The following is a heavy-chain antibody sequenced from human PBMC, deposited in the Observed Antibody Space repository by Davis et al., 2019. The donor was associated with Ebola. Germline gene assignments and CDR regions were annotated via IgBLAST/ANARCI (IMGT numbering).Heavy chain of an antibody. CDR1: GVSISSYY. D-gene: IGHD3-22*01. V-gene: IGHV4-59*08. Sequence: MPSETLSLTCTVSGVSISSYYWSWIRQPPGKGLEWIGYIYYSGSTNYNPSLKSRVTISVDTSKNQFSLKLSSVTAADTAVYYCARRNYYDSSGDLDYWGQGTLVTVSS. CDR2: IYYSGST. J-gene: IGHJ4*02. CDR3: ARRNYYDSSGDLDY.